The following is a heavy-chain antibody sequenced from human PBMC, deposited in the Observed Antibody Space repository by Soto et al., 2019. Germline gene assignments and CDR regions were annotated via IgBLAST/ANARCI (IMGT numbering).Heavy chain of an antibody. D-gene: IGHD6-19*01. J-gene: IGHJ4*02. CDR3: HGCGY. CDR1: GFTVSSTNY. Sequence: PGGSLRLSCVVSGFTVSSTNYMSWVRQAPGKGLEWVSVIYSGGTTFYADSVKGRFTISRDNSKNTLYLQMNSLRAEDTAVYYCHGCGYWGQGTLVTVSS. V-gene: IGHV3-53*01. CDR2: IYSGGTT.